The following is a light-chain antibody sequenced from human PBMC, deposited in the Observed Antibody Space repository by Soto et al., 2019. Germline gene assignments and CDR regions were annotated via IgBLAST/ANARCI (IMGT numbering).Light chain of an antibody. Sequence: EIVLTQSPATLSVSPGERVILSCRASQSVDISLAWYQQKPGQAPRPLIYGASTRATAIPARFSASGSGTEFTLTITSLQSEDFAVYYCQQYNNWPLTFGGGTKVDNK. V-gene: IGKV3-15*01. CDR2: GAS. J-gene: IGKJ4*01. CDR3: QQYNNWPLT. CDR1: QSVDIS.